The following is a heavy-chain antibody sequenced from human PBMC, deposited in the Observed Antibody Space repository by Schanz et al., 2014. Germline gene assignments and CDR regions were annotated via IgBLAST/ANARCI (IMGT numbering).Heavy chain of an antibody. CDR1: GITFSSHS. J-gene: IGHJ4*02. D-gene: IGHD3-10*01. Sequence: EVHLVESGGGLVQPGGSLRLSCAASGITFSSHSFNWVRQAPGKGLEWISYITYNGGTIYYADSVKGRFTISRDNTKNPVHLQMNSRRADDTAVYYSARIGGSVFDYWAQGTLVTVSS. CDR3: ARIGGSVFDY. CDR2: ITYNGGTI. V-gene: IGHV3-48*01.